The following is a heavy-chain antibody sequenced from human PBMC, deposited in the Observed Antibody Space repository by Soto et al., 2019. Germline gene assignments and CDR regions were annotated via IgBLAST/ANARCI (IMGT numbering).Heavy chain of an antibody. CDR2: INAYNGNT. CDR1: GYSFTSHY. J-gene: IGHJ5*02. D-gene: IGHD3-10*01. V-gene: IGHV1-18*04. CDR3: ARDYYGSGRLNAHNWFDP. Sequence: ASVKVSCKASGYSFTSHYMHWLRQAPGQGLEWMGWINAYNGNTNYAQKFQGRVTMTTDTSTSTAYMELRSLRSDDTAVYYCARDYYGSGRLNAHNWFDPWG.